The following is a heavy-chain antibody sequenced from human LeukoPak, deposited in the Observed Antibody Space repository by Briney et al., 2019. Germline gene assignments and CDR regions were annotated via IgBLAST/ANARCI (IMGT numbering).Heavy chain of an antibody. CDR1: GGTFSSYA. V-gene: IGHV1-69*05. CDR2: IIPIFGTA. J-gene: IGHJ4*02. CDR3: ARTNWNYLSFSPGPLLY. D-gene: IGHD1-7*01. Sequence: SVKVSCKASGGTFSSYAISWVRQAPGQGLEWMGGIIPIFGTANYAQKLQGRVTITTDESTSTAYMELSSLRSEDTAVYYCARTNWNYLSFSPGPLLYWGQGTLVTVSS.